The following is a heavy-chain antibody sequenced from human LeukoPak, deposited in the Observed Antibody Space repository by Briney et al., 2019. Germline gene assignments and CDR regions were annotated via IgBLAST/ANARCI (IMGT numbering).Heavy chain of an antibody. Sequence: SETLSLTCAVYGGSFSGYYWSWIRQPPGKGLEWIGEINHSGSTNYNPSLKSRVTMSLDTSKNQFSLKLSSVTAADTAVYYCARDPYGGWGQGTLVTVSS. CDR3: ARDPYGG. V-gene: IGHV4-34*01. CDR2: INHSGST. J-gene: IGHJ4*02. CDR1: GGSFSGYY. D-gene: IGHD4-17*01.